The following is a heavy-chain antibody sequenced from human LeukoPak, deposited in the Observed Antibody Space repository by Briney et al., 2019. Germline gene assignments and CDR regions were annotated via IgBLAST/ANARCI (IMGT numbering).Heavy chain of an antibody. CDR1: GYSISSGYY. Sequence: PSETLSLTCSVYGYSISSGYYWGWLRQPPGKGLEWIAIIYHSGSTYYNPSLKSRVNRSVDTSKNQFSLRLSSVTAADTAVYYCARWSYGSHLYYYYYMDVWGKGTTVTVSS. V-gene: IGHV4-38-2*02. J-gene: IGHJ6*03. CDR3: ARWSYGSHLYYYYYMDV. D-gene: IGHD3-10*01. CDR2: IYHSGST.